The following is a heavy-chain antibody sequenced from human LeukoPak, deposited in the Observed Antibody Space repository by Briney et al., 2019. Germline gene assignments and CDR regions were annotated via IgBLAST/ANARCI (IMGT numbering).Heavy chain of an antibody. CDR1: GFTFSSYW. V-gene: IGHV3-74*01. J-gene: IGHJ4*02. CDR2: INSDGSST. CDR3: ARAEYSYGSTGQDFDY. Sequence: PGGSLRLSCAASGFTFSSYWMHWLRQAPGKGLVWVSRINSDGSSTSYADSVKGRFTISRDNAKNTLYLQMNSLRAEDTAVYYCARAEYSYGSTGQDFDYWGQGTLVTVSS. D-gene: IGHD5-18*01.